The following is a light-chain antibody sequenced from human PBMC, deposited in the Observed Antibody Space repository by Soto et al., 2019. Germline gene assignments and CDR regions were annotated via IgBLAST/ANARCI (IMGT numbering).Light chain of an antibody. J-gene: IGKJ5*01. CDR2: DAS. Sequence: IPITTSPTCVFXSVEDRXTITCXATQEINIYLNWYQEKPGKAPNLLIYDASNLEIGVPSRFSGSGSGTHFTFTISSLQAEDIGPYYCQEYDILPIGFARVTRIEIK. CDR3: QEYDILPIG. CDR1: QEINIY. V-gene: IGKV1-33*01.